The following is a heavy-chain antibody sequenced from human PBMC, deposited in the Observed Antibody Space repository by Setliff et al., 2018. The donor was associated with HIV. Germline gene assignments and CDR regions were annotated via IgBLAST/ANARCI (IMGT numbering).Heavy chain of an antibody. CDR3: AREGLILRGRYGWFDP. CDR1: AVSIGGYS. D-gene: IGHD3-10*01. V-gene: IGHV4-4*09. CDR2: IYSTDTT. Sequence: SETLSLTCTVSAVSIGGYSWSWIRQSPGKGLEWIGSIYSTDTTNHNPSLESRVTISVDKSKNQFSLKLNSVTAADTTVYYCAREGLILRGRYGWFDPWGQGTLVTVSS. J-gene: IGHJ5*02.